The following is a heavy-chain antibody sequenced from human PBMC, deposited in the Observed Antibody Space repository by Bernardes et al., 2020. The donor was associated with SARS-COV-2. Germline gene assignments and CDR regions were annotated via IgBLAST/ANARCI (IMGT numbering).Heavy chain of an antibody. D-gene: IGHD3-3*01. J-gene: IGHJ6*02. CDR1: GFPFSSYS. CDR3: ARNLAKEYYDFWSGTEDYYYYGMDV. Sequence: GGSLRLSCAASGFPFSSYSMNWVRQAPGKGREWVSSISSSSSYINYADSVKGRFTISRDNAKNSLYLQMNSLRAEDTAVYYCARNLAKEYYDFWSGTEDYYYYGMDVWGQGTTVTVSS. CDR2: ISSSSSYI. V-gene: IGHV3-21*01.